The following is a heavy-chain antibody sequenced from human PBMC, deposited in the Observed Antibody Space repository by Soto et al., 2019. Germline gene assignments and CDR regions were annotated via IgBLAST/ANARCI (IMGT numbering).Heavy chain of an antibody. J-gene: IGHJ4*02. V-gene: IGHV4-59*08. CDR2: IYYRGNT. D-gene: IGHD3-9*01. CDR1: GGFIVTYY. CDR3: ARHPGYYDILTGYTTYYFDY. Sequence: SETLSLTCTVSGGFIVTYYWSWIRQPPWKGLEWIGYIYYRGNTDYNPSLKSRVTISLDTPKNQFSLKLSSATAADTAVYYCARHPGYYDILTGYTTYYFDYCGQGILVTVS.